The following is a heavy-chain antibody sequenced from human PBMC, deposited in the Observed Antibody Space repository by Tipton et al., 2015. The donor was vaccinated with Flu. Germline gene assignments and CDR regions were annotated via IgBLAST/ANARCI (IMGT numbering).Heavy chain of an antibody. V-gene: IGHV4-61*02. CDR1: GDSIRSGGYY. J-gene: IGHJ5*01. D-gene: IGHD4-11*01. Sequence: LRLSCTVSGDSIRSGGYYWSWVRQPAGRGLEWIGRIFTSGSTDYHPSLKSRVTMSLDTSKNLFSLRLTSVTAADTAVYFCARRTFSNYVSEPKNWFDFWGQGTLVTVSS. CDR2: IFTSGST. CDR3: ARRTFSNYVSEPKNWFDF.